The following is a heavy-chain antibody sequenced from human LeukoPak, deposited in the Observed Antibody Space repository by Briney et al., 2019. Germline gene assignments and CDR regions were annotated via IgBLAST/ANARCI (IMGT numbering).Heavy chain of an antibody. J-gene: IGHJ3*02. CDR2: INHSGST. V-gene: IGHV4-34*01. Sequence: PSETLSLTCAVYDGSFSGYYWSWIRQPPGKGLKWIGEINHSGSTYYNPSLNSRVTISVDTSKNQFSLQLNSVTAADTAVYYCARRRLFLAHAFDIWGQGTMVTVSS. CDR1: DGSFSGYY. CDR3: ARRRLFLAHAFDI. D-gene: IGHD2-21*02.